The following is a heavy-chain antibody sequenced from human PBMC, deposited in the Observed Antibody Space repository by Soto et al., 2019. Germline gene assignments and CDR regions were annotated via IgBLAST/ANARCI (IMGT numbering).Heavy chain of an antibody. CDR1: GFTFKYYA. D-gene: IGHD2-8*01. Sequence: EVQLLQSGGGLAQPGTSLRLSCAASGFTFKYYAMTWVRQAPGKGLEWVSTISGNGDKTDYADSVKGRFRVSRDNSKDTMYLQMDSRRADDAALYYCARESKWYGGQYFQDWGQGTLVTVSS. V-gene: IGHV3-23*01. CDR2: ISGNGDKT. CDR3: ARESKWYGGQYFQD. J-gene: IGHJ1*01.